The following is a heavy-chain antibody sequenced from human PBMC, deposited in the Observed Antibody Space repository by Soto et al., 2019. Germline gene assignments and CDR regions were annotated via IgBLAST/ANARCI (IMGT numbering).Heavy chain of an antibody. CDR1: GFTFSSYW. V-gene: IGHV3-7*03. CDR2: IKQDGSEK. Sequence: GGSLRLSCAASGFTFSSYWMSWVRQAPGKGLEWVANIKQDGSEKYYVDSVKGRFTISRDNAKNSLYLQMNSLRAEDTAVYYCARSSSWYWNYYYGMDVWGQGTTVTVSS. D-gene: IGHD6-13*01. CDR3: ARSSSWYWNYYYGMDV. J-gene: IGHJ6*02.